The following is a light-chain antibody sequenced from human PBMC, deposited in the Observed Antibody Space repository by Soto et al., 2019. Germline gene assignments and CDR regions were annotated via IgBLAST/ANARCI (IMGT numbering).Light chain of an antibody. CDR3: QQYNSYS. CDR1: QSISSW. V-gene: IGKV1-5*01. CDR2: DAS. J-gene: IGKJ1*01. Sequence: DIQMTQCPSTLSASIGDRVTITCRASQSISSWLAWYQQKPGKAPKLLIYDASSLESGVPSRFSGSGSGTEFTLTISSLQPDDFATYYCQQYNSYSFGQGTKVDIK.